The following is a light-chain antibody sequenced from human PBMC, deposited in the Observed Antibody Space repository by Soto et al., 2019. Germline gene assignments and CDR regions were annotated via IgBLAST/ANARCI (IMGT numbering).Light chain of an antibody. CDR3: QQRHMWPIT. V-gene: IGKV3-11*01. J-gene: IGKJ5*01. CDR2: DAY. Sequence: ESVLTQSPATLSLSPGERATLSCRASPSVSNSLAWYQHKPGQAPRLLIYDAYNRATGIPPRFSGSGSGTDFTLTISSLEPEDSAVYYCQQRHMWPITFGQGTRLEIK. CDR1: PSVSNS.